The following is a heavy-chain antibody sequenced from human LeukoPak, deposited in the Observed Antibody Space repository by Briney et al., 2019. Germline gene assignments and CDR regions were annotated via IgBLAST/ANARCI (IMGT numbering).Heavy chain of an antibody. J-gene: IGHJ4*02. CDR1: GYTFTGYY. CDR2: INPSSGGT. Sequence: ASVKVSCKASGYTFTGYYIHWVRQAPGQGLEWMGWINPSSGGTNYAQKFQGRVTMTRDTSISTAYMELSRPRSDDTAVYFCARTPTATPGMHWGQGTLVIVSS. V-gene: IGHV1-2*02. D-gene: IGHD1-26*01. CDR3: ARTPTATPGMH.